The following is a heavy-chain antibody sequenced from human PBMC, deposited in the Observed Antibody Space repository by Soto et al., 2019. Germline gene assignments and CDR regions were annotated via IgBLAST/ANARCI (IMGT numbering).Heavy chain of an antibody. CDR2: INHSGST. V-gene: IGHV4-34*01. J-gene: IGHJ5*02. Sequence: ETLSLTCAVYGGSFSGYYWSWIRQPPGKGLEWIGEINHSGSTNYNPSLKSRVTISVDTSKNQFSLKLSSVTAADTAVYYCARGLVGRITIFGVVTSQRWFDPWGQGTLVTVSS. D-gene: IGHD3-3*01. CDR1: GGSFSGYY. CDR3: ARGLVGRITIFGVVTSQRWFDP.